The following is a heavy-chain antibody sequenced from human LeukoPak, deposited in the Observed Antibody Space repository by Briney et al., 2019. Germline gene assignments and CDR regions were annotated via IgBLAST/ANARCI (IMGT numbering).Heavy chain of an antibody. CDR3: TTDSDYCSGGSCYSDF. D-gene: IGHD2-15*01. V-gene: IGHV3-15*01. CDR2: IKSKTDGGTT. J-gene: IGHJ4*02. CDR1: GFTFSNAW. Sequence: GGSLRLSCAASGFTFSNAWMSWVRQAPGKGLEWVGRIKSKTDGGTTDYAAPVKGRFTISRDDSKNTLYLQMNSLKTEDTAVYYCTTDSDYCSGGSCYSDFWSQGTLVTVSS.